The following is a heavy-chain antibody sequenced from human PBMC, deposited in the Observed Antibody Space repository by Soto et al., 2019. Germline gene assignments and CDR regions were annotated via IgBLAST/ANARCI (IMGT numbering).Heavy chain of an antibody. V-gene: IGHV1-3*01. CDR3: ARQGLPYCSGGSCYWVYYYMDV. D-gene: IGHD2-15*01. CDR1: GYTFTSYA. J-gene: IGHJ6*03. Sequence: ASVKVSCKASGYTFTSYAMHWVRQAPGQRLEWMGWINAGNGNTKYSQRFQGRVTITRDTSASTAYMELSSLRSEDTAVYYCARQGLPYCSGGSCYWVYYYMDVRAKRTTVTVSS. CDR2: INAGNGNT.